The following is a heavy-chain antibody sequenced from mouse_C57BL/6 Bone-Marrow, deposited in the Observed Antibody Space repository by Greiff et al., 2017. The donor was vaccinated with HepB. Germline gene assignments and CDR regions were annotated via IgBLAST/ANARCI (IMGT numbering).Heavy chain of an antibody. Sequence: QVQLQQPGAELVKPGASVKLSCKASGYTFTSYWMHWVKQRPGRGLEWIGRIDPISGGTKYNEKFKSKATLTVDKPSSTAYMQLSSLTSEDSAVYYCASQMSYYYVGAYWGQGTLVTVSA. D-gene: IGHD1-1*01. CDR3: ASQMSYYYVGAY. CDR2: IDPISGGT. CDR1: GYTFTSYW. V-gene: IGHV1-72*01. J-gene: IGHJ3*01.